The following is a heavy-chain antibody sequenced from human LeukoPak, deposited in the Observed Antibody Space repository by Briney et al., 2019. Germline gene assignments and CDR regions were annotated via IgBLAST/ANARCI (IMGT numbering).Heavy chain of an antibody. CDR3: AKPKSTTVTTSGAFDI. CDR2: ISGSGGST. V-gene: IGHV3-23*01. J-gene: IGHJ3*02. D-gene: IGHD4-17*01. Sequence: PGGSLRLSCAASGFTFSSYAMSWVRQAPGKGLEWVSAISGSGGSTYYADSVKGRFTISRDNSKNTLYLQMNSLRAEDTAVYYCAKPKSTTVTTSGAFDIWGQGTMVTVSS. CDR1: GFTFSSYA.